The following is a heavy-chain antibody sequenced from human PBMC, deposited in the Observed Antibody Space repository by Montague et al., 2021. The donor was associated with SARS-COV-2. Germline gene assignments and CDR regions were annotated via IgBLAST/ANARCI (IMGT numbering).Heavy chain of an antibody. CDR2: IEHRGNT. J-gene: IGHJ4*02. V-gene: IGHV4-34*01. D-gene: IGHD2-21*01. Sequence: SETLSLTCAVYRGSFHIFSWGWIRQSPEKGLEWIGEIEHRGNTNYNPSLKSRVTISVDTSKNQFSLNLTSVTAADTAIYYCARGTRVVGITPGFRYWGQGTQVAVSS. CDR1: RGSFHIFS. CDR3: ARGTRVVGITPGFRY.